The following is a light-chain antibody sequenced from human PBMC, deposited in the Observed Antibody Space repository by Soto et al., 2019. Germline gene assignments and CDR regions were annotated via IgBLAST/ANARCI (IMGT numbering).Light chain of an antibody. CDR1: QSVSSS. CDR2: GAS. Sequence: PGESATLSCRASQSVSSSLAWYQQKPGQAPRLLIYGASTRATGIPARFSGSGSETEFTLTISSLQAEDSAVYFCQQYNNWPTWTFGQGTKGDIK. V-gene: IGKV3-15*01. J-gene: IGKJ1*01. CDR3: QQYNNWPTWT.